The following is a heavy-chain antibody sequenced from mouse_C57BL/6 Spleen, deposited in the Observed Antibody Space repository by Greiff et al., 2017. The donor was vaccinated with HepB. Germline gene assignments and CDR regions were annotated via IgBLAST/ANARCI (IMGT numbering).Heavy chain of an antibody. V-gene: IGHV1-22*01. CDR1: GYTFTGYN. J-gene: IGHJ2*01. CDR3: AGGRRYFDY. CDR2: INPNNGGT. Sequence: VKLMQPGPELVKPGASVKLSCKASGYTFTGYNMHWVKQRPGQSLEWIGNINPNNGGTRYNQKFKGKATLTVNKSSSTAYMQLRSLTSEDSAVYYCAGGRRYFDYWGQGTTLTVSS. D-gene: IGHD3-3*01.